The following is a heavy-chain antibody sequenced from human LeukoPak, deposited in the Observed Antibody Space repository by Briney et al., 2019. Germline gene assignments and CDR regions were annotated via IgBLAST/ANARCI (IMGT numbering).Heavy chain of an antibody. V-gene: IGHV2-5*02. Sequence: SVPTLVNPTQTLTLTCTFSGFSLSTSGVGVGWIRQPPGKALEWLALIYWDDDKRYRPSLRSRLTITKDTSKNQVVLTMTNIDPVDTGTYYCARSPAYYYESSGCYHYWGQGTLVTVSS. CDR1: GFSLSTSGVG. D-gene: IGHD3-22*01. J-gene: IGHJ4*02. CDR2: IYWDDDK. CDR3: ARSPAYYYESSGCYHY.